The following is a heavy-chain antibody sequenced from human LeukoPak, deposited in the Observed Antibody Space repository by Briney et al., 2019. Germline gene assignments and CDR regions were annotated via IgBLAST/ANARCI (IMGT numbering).Heavy chain of an antibody. V-gene: IGHV3-30*02. D-gene: IGHD4-17*01. Sequence: AGGSLRLSCAASRFTLSSYGMHWIRHAPGKGLGWVAFIRYDGSNKYYADSVKGRFTISRDNSKNTLYLQMNSLRAEDTAAYYCAKDYAYGDYYFDYWGQGTLVTVSS. CDR1: RFTLSSYG. CDR2: IRYDGSNK. J-gene: IGHJ4*02. CDR3: AKDYAYGDYYFDY.